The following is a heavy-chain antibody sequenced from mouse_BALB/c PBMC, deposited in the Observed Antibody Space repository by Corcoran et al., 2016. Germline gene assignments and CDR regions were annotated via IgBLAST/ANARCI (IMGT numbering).Heavy chain of an antibody. J-gene: IGHJ4*01. V-gene: IGHV9-3-1*01. D-gene: IGHD2-4*01. CDR3: ASISTMIRGYAMDY. Sequence: QIQLVQSGPELKKPGETVKISCKASGYTFTNYGMNWVKQAPGKGLKWMGWINTYTGEPTYADDFKGRFAFSLETSASTAYLQINNLKNEDTATYFCASISTMIRGYAMDYWCQGTSVTVSS. CDR2: INTYTGEP. CDR1: GYTFTNYG.